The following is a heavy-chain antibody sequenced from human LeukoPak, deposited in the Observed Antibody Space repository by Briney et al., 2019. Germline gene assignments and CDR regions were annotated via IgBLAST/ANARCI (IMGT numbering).Heavy chain of an antibody. Sequence: ASVKVSCKASGYTFTGYYMHWVRQAPGQGLEWMGWIYPNSGATKYAQKFQGRVTMTRDTSISTAYMELSGLKSDDTAVYYCGTLLSNGPFDYWGQGSLVTVSS. J-gene: IGHJ4*02. V-gene: IGHV1-2*02. CDR3: GTLLSNGPFDY. CDR1: GYTFTGYY. CDR2: IYPNSGAT.